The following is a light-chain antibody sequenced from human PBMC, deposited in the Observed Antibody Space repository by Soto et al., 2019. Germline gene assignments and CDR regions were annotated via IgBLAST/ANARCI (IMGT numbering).Light chain of an antibody. CDR3: QQYGDSPPGT. CDR2: GAS. CDR1: QSVTNGH. Sequence: NVFTPSPGNPSVPPGGRATLFFRASQSVTNGHLAWYQQRPGLPPRLLIYGASSRATGIPDRFSGSGSGTDFTLTISRLEPEDFALYFCQQYGDSPPGTFGQGTRLEIK. V-gene: IGKV3-20*01. J-gene: IGKJ5*01.